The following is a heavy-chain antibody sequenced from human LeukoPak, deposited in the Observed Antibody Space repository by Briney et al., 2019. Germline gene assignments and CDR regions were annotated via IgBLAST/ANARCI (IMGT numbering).Heavy chain of an antibody. J-gene: IGHJ5*02. D-gene: IGHD3-10*01. CDR2: ISGSGGST. CDR1: GFTFSSYA. Sequence: GGSMRPASAASGFTFSSYAISCVRHAPGEGLEWVSAISGSGGSTYSDDSVKGRFTITRTNSKNTLYLQMNSLRAEDTAVYYCAKEWGYGSGDENWFDPWGQGTLVTVSS. V-gene: IGHV3-23*01. CDR3: AKEWGYGSGDENWFDP.